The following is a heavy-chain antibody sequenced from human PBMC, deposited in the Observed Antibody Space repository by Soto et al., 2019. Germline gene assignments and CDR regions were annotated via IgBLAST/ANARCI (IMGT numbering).Heavy chain of an antibody. CDR3: AKVLAAAGTEKYYYYGMDV. CDR2: IIPIFGTA. J-gene: IGHJ6*02. Sequence: QVQLVQSGAEVKKPGSSVKVSCKASGGTFSSYAISWVRQAPGQGLEWMGGIIPIFGTANYAQKFQGRVTITADKSTSTAYMELSSLRSEDMAVYYCAKVLAAAGTEKYYYYGMDVWGQGTTVTVSS. V-gene: IGHV1-69*06. CDR1: GGTFSSYA. D-gene: IGHD6-13*01.